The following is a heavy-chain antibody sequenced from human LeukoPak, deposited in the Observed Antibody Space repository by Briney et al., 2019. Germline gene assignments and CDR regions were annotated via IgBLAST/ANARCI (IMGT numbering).Heavy chain of an antibody. J-gene: IGHJ4*02. CDR2: IYYSGST. D-gene: IGHD3-22*01. V-gene: IGHV4-39*07. Sequence: SSETLSLTCTVSGGSISSSSYYWGWIRQPPGKGLEWIGSIYYSGSTYYNPSLKSRVTISVDTSKNQFSLKLSSVTAADTAVYYCARGVYYDSSGYYLEYYFDYWGQGTLVTVSS. CDR1: GGSISSSSYY. CDR3: ARGVYYDSSGYYLEYYFDY.